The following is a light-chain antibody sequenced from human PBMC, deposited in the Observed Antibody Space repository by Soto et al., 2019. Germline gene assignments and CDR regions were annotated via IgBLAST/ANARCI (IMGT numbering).Light chain of an antibody. CDR3: QQLYSDLWT. CDR2: AAS. J-gene: IGKJ1*01. Sequence: DIPFTQSPSFLSASVGDRVTITCPASQCISSYLAWYQQKPGRAPKLLIYAASTLRSEVPSRFSGSGSGTEFTLTIGSLQPEDFATYCCQQLYSDLWTFGRGTKVDIK. CDR1: QCISSY. V-gene: IGKV1-9*01.